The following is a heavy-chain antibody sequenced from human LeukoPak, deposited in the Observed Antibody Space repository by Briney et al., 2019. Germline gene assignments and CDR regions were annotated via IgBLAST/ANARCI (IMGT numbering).Heavy chain of an antibody. Sequence: ASVKVSCKASGYTFTSYYMHWVRQAPGQGLEWMGIINPSGGSTSYAQKFQGRVTMTRDTSTSTVYMELSSLRSEDTAVYYCARDRCSGASCYLYDYWGQGTLVTVSS. D-gene: IGHD2-15*01. V-gene: IGHV1-46*01. CDR3: ARDRCSGASCYLYDY. CDR2: INPSGGST. J-gene: IGHJ4*02. CDR1: GYTFTSYY.